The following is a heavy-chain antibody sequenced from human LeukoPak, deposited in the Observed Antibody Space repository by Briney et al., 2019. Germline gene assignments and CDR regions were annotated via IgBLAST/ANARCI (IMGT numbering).Heavy chain of an antibody. D-gene: IGHD3-10*01. Sequence: GGSLRLSCAASGFTFSSYSMNWVRQAPGKELEWVSYISSSSSTIYYADSVKGRFTISRDNAKNSLYLQMNSLRAEDTAVYYRARDKNERWFGEGSFDYWGQGTLVTVSS. CDR2: ISSSSSTI. CDR1: GFTFSSYS. CDR3: ARDKNERWFGEGSFDY. J-gene: IGHJ4*02. V-gene: IGHV3-48*01.